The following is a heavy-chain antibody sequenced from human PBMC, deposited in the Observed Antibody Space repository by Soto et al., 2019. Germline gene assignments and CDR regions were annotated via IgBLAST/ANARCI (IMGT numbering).Heavy chain of an antibody. J-gene: IGHJ5*02. D-gene: IGHD2-8*01. CDR2: IYHSGST. Sequence: QVQLQESGPGLVKPSGTLSLTCAVSGGSISSSNSWSWVRQPPGKGLEWIGEIYHSGSTNYNPSLKSRVTISVEKSKNQFPLKLSSVTAADTAVYYCARDLAILCLWCKGFVPWGQGLLVTVSS. V-gene: IGHV4-4*02. CDR3: ARDLAILCLWCKGFVP. CDR1: GGSISSSNS.